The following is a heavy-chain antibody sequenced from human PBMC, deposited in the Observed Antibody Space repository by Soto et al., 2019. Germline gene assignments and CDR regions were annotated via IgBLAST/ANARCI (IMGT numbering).Heavy chain of an antibody. CDR1: GYTFTGYY. D-gene: IGHD5-12*01. CDR2: INPNSGGT. CDR3: ASTRFRYSGYDSDHDAFDI. V-gene: IGHV1-2*04. J-gene: IGHJ3*02. Sequence: ASVKVSCKASGYTFTGYYMHWVRQAPGQGLEWMGWINPNSGGTNYAQKFQGWVTMTRDTPISTAYMELSRLRSDDTAVYYCASTRFRYSGYDSDHDAFDIWGQGTMVTVS.